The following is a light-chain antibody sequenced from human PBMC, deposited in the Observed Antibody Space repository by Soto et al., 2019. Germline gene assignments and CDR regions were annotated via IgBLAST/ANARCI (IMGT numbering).Light chain of an antibody. J-gene: IGLJ2*01. Sequence: QSVLTQPASVSGSPGQSITISCTGTSSDIGGYNSVSWYRQHPGKAPKLVIYAVSNRPSGVSSRFSGSKSGNTASLTMSGLQAEDEATYYCSSYTTSSTLLIFGGGTKLTVL. V-gene: IGLV2-14*01. CDR3: SSYTTSSTLLI. CDR1: SSDIGGYNS. CDR2: AVS.